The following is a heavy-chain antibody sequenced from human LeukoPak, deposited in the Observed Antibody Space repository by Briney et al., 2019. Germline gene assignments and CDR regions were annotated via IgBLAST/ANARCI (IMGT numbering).Heavy chain of an antibody. CDR2: IYYSGGT. V-gene: IGHV4-30-4*01. J-gene: IGHJ6*02. CDR3: ARVVLRYFDWSYGMDV. CDR1: GGSISSGDYY. D-gene: IGHD3-9*01. Sequence: SQTLSLTCTVSGGSISSGDYYWSWIRQPPGKGLEWIGYIYYSGGTYYNPSLKSRVTISVDTSKNQFSLKLSSVTDADTAVYYCARVVLRYFDWSYGMDVWGQGTTVTVSS.